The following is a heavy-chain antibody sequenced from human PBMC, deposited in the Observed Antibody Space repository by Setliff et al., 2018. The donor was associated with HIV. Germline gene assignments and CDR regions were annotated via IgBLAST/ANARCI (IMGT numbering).Heavy chain of an antibody. CDR3: ARPGYYDSSGPYAFDI. J-gene: IGHJ3*02. V-gene: IGHV1-2*06. CDR1: GYTFTGYY. D-gene: IGHD3-22*01. Sequence: ASVKVSCKASGYTFTGYYMHWVRQAPGQGLEWMGRINPNRGGTNYAQKFQGRVTMTRDTFISTAYMELSRLRSDDTAVYYCARPGYYDSSGPYAFDIWGQGTMVTVSS. CDR2: INPNRGGT.